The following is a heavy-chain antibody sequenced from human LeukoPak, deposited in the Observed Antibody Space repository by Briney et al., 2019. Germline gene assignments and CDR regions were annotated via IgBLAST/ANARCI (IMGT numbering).Heavy chain of an antibody. D-gene: IGHD6-6*01. J-gene: IGHJ4*02. CDR1: GFTFSSYA. Sequence: GGSLRLSCAPSGFTFSSYAMHWVCQAPGKGLEWVAVISYDGSNKYYADSVKGRFTISRDNSKNTLYLQMNSLRAEDTAVYYCARGRSSSPRIDYWGQGTLVTVSS. CDR3: ARGRSSSPRIDY. V-gene: IGHV3-30*01. CDR2: ISYDGSNK.